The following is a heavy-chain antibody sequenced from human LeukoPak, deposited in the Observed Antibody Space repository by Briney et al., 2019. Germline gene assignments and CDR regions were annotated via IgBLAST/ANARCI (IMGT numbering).Heavy chain of an antibody. V-gene: IGHV1-69*05. CDR2: IIPIFGTA. J-gene: IGHJ4*02. CDR1: GGTFSSYA. Sequence: SVKVSCKASGGTFSSYAISWVRQAPGQGLEWMGGIIPIFGTANYAQKFQGRVTITTDESTSTAYTELSSLRSEDTAVYYCARARVVVTGPLDYWGQGTLVTVSS. D-gene: IGHD4-23*01. CDR3: ARARVVVTGPLDY.